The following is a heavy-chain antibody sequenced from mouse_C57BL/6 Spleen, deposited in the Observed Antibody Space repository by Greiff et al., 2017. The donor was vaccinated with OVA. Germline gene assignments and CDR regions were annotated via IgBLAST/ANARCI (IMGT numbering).Heavy chain of an antibody. CDR2: ILPGSGST. Sequence: QVQLQQSGAELMKPGASVKLSCKATGFTFTGYWIEWVKQRPGHGLEWIGEILPGSGSTNYNEKFKGKATFTADTSSNTAYMQLSSLTTEDSAIYYCARRGAFTTVVATGDYWGQGTTLTVSS. CDR1: GFTFTGYW. V-gene: IGHV1-9*01. J-gene: IGHJ2*01. CDR3: ARRGAFTTVVATGDY. D-gene: IGHD1-1*01.